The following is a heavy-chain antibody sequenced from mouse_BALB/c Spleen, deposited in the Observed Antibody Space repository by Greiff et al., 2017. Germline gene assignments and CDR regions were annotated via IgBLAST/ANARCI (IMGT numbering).Heavy chain of an antibody. CDR1: GYTFTSYW. V-gene: IGHV1-87*01. Sequence: VQLVESGAELARPGASVKLSCKASGYTFTSYWMQWVKQRPGQGLEWIGAIYPGDGDTRYTQKFKGKATLTADKSSSTAYMQLSSLASEDSAVYYCARGDTTVVFDYWGQGTTLTVSS. D-gene: IGHD1-1*01. J-gene: IGHJ2*01. CDR3: ARGDTTVVFDY. CDR2: IYPGDGDT.